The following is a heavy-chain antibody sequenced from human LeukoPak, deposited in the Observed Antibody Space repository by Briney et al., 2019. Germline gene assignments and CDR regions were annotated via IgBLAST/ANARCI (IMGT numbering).Heavy chain of an antibody. Sequence: WASVKVSCKASGYPFTTYGINWVRQAPGQGPEWMGWITGYNGNTHYAQKFQDRVTMTIDKSTTTAYMELRSLRSDDTAVYYCARVQVEAAPYYYYYYMDVWGKGTTVTVSS. D-gene: IGHD1-26*01. V-gene: IGHV1-18*01. J-gene: IGHJ6*03. CDR1: GYPFTTYG. CDR2: ITGYNGNT. CDR3: ARVQVEAAPYYYYYYMDV.